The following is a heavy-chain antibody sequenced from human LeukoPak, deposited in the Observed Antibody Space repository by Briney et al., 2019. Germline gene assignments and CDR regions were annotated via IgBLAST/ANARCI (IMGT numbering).Heavy chain of an antibody. CDR3: ARADRLHGGPYLIGP. Sequence: ASVKVSCKTSGYSFTDYYMHWVRQAPGQGLEWMGWINPNSGGTSSAQKFQGRVTMTRDTPITTVYMEMNWLTSDDTAIYYCARADRLHGGPYLIGPWGQGTLVTVSS. J-gene: IGHJ5*02. CDR2: INPNSGGT. D-gene: IGHD2-21*01. CDR1: GYSFTDYY. V-gene: IGHV1-2*02.